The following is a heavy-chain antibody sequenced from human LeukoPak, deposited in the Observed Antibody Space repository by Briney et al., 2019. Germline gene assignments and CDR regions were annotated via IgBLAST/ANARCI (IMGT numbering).Heavy chain of an antibody. J-gene: IGHJ3*01. CDR3: GMSGDRVPLQDDVFDV. Sequence: GASLKIPCKVSGSIFTSYCIGWVRPLPGKGQEWMGIIYPGDSGPTYSPSFQGQVTISVDKSINTTYLQWSSLQASDTAMYYCGMSGDRVPLQDDVFDVWGQGTMVTVST. V-gene: IGHV5-51*01. CDR2: IYPGDSGP. CDR1: GSIFTSYC. D-gene: IGHD1-26*01.